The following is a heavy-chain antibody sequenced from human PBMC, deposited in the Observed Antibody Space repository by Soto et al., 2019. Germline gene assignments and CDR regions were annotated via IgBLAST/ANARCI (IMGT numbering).Heavy chain of an antibody. CDR3: ARFYSSNWFDP. J-gene: IGHJ5*02. CDR2: IYYSGST. Sequence: SETLSLTCTVSGGSISSYYWSWIRQPPGKGLEWIGYIYYSGSTNYNPSLKSRVTISVDTSKNQFSLKLSSVTAADTAVYYCARFYSSNWFDPWGQGTLVTVSS. D-gene: IGHD5-18*01. V-gene: IGHV4-59*01. CDR1: GGSISSYY.